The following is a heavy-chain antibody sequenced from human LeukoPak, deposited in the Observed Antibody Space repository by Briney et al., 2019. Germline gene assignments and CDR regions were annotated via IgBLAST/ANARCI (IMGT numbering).Heavy chain of an antibody. CDR1: GGSISSGSYY. Sequence: SETLSLTCTVSGGSISSGSYYWSWIRQPAGKGLEWIGRIYTSGSTNYNPSLKSRVTISVDTSKNQFSLKLSSVTAADTAVYYCARAYSSSYAPGGPFDYWGQGTLVTVSS. J-gene: IGHJ4*02. D-gene: IGHD6-6*01. V-gene: IGHV4-61*02. CDR3: ARAYSSSYAPGGPFDY. CDR2: IYTSGST.